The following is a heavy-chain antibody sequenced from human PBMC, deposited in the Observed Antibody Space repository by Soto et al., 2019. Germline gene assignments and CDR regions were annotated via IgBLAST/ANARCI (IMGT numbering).Heavy chain of an antibody. D-gene: IGHD6-19*01. Sequence: GGSLRLSCAASGFTFTNAWMNWVRQAPGKGLEWVGRIKSKTDGGTTDYAAPVKGRFTISRDDSKNTLSMQMNSLKTEDTAVYYCTIEITVAGSYSFDHWGRGILVTVSS. J-gene: IGHJ4*02. V-gene: IGHV3-15*07. CDR1: GFTFTNAW. CDR2: IKSKTDGGTT. CDR3: TIEITVAGSYSFDH.